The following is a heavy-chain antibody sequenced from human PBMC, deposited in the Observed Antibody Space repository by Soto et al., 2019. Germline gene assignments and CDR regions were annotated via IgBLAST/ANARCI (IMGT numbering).Heavy chain of an antibody. Sequence: GGSLRLSCAASGFTFSSYSMKWVRQAEGKGLEWVSSISRSAGNTYYADSVKGRFTISRDNAKNSMYLQMNSLRAEDTALYYCARDQVPGLDAFDIWGQGTMVTVSS. CDR1: GFTFSSYS. J-gene: IGHJ3*02. CDR2: ISRSAGNT. V-gene: IGHV3-21*01. CDR3: ARDQVPGLDAFDI.